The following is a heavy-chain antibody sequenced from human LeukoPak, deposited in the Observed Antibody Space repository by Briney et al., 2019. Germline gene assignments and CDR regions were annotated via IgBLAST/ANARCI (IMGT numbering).Heavy chain of an antibody. CDR1: GFTFTNHA. CDR3: ARDWDGDTGLFDY. Sequence: PGGSLRLSCVASGFTFTNHAMHWVRQAPGKGLEWVAMISFDGNDENYADAAEGRFSISRDNGKNTLYLQMNSLRSEDTAVYYCARDWDGDTGLFDYWGQGTRVIVSS. J-gene: IGHJ4*02. V-gene: IGHV3-30*04. D-gene: IGHD5-18*01. CDR2: ISFDGNDE.